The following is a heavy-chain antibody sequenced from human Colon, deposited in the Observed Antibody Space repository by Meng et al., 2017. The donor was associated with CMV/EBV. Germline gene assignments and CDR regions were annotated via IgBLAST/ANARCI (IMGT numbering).Heavy chain of an antibody. Sequence: SCAASGFTFDDYTMHWVRQAPGKGLEWVSLISWDGGSTYYADSVKGRFTISRDNSKNSLYLQMNSLRTEDTALYYCAKDIAYRCGGDCYSFDYWGQGTLVTVSS. CDR1: GFTFDDYT. CDR2: ISWDGGST. CDR3: AKDIAYRCGGDCYSFDY. J-gene: IGHJ4*02. D-gene: IGHD2-21*01. V-gene: IGHV3-43*01.